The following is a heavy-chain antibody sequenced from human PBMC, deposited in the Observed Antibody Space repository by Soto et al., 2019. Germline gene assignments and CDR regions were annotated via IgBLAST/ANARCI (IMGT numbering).Heavy chain of an antibody. CDR1: GGLFSSFA. CDR3: GRGGGPYVWFNEF. CDR2: IIPVFGTP. V-gene: IGHV1-69*01. J-gene: IGHJ4*02. Sequence: QEQLVQSGPEVKKPGSSAKVSCKDSGGLFSSFAISWVRQAPGQGLEWLGGIIPVFGTPTYAEKFQGRLTITADESTNTAYMELSSLRSGDTAVYYCGRGGGPYVWFNEFWGQGTLVTVSS. D-gene: IGHD3-16*01.